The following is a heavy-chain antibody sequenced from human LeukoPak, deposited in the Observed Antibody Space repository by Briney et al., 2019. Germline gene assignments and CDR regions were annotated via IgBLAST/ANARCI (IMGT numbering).Heavy chain of an antibody. J-gene: IGHJ5*02. D-gene: IGHD3-10*01. CDR2: TSGSSGST. V-gene: IGHV3-23*01. CDR1: GFTFSSYA. Sequence: PGGSLRLSCAASGFTFSSYAMSWVRQAPGRGLEWVSGTSGSSGSTDYADSVKGRFTISRDNSKNTLYLQMNSLRAEDAAVYYCCLWFNNWFDPWGQGTLVTVSS. CDR3: CLWFNNWFDP.